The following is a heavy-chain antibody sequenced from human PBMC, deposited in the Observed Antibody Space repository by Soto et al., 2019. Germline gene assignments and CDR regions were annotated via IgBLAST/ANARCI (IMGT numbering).Heavy chain of an antibody. D-gene: IGHD1-26*01. CDR1: GGTLSSYT. Sequence: GASVKVTCKDSGGTLSSYTISWVRQAPGQGLEWTGRIIPILGIANYAQKFQGRVTITADKSTSTAYMELSSLRSEDTAVYYCARERWELPATFDYWGQGTLVTVSS. V-gene: IGHV1-69*04. CDR2: IIPILGIA. J-gene: IGHJ4*02. CDR3: ARERWELPATFDY.